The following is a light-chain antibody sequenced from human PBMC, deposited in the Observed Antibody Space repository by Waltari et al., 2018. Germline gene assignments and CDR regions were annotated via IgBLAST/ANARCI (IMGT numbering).Light chain of an antibody. CDR3: MQALQTPRT. Sequence: EIVVTQSPLSLPVTPGDPASISFRSSQSLLHSNGYNYLDWYLQKPGQSPQLLIYLVSTRVSGVPDRFSGSGSGTDFTLKINRVEAEDVGVYYCMQALQTPRTFGQGTKLEIK. V-gene: IGKV2-28*01. CDR1: QSLLHSNGYNY. CDR2: LVS. J-gene: IGKJ2*01.